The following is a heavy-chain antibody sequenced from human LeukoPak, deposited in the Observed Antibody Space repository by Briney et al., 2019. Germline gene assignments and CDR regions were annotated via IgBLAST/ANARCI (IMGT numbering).Heavy chain of an antibody. D-gene: IGHD6-13*01. CDR3: ARAILARIAAAAIDY. CDR1: GYTFTSYY. V-gene: IGHV1-46*01. CDR2: INPSGGST. J-gene: IGHJ4*02. Sequence: ASVKVSCKASGYTFTSYYMHWVRQAPGQGLEWMGIINPSGGSTSYAQKFQGRVTMTRDTSTSTVYMELSSLRSEDTAVYYCARAILARIAAAAIDYWGQGTLVTVSP.